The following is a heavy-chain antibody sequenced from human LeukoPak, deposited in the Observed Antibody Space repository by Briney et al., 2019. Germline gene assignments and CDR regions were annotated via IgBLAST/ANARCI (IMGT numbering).Heavy chain of an antibody. Sequence: GGSLRLSCAASGFTFSSYAMHWVRQAPGKGLEWVAFIRYDGSNKYYADSVKGRFTTSRDNAKNSLFLQMNSLRAEDTAVYYCARGVDYWGQGTLVTVSS. D-gene: IGHD3-16*01. CDR3: ARGVDY. V-gene: IGHV3-30*02. CDR2: IRYDGSNK. J-gene: IGHJ4*02. CDR1: GFTFSSYA.